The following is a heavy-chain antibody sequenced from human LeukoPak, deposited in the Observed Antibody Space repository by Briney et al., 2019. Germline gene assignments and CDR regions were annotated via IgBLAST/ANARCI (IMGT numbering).Heavy chain of an antibody. CDR3: ARDFRNGWFDP. CDR1: GGSISSYY. J-gene: IGHJ5*02. CDR2: IYTSGST. V-gene: IGHV4-4*07. Sequence: SETLSLTSTVSGGSISSYYWSWIRQPAGKGLEWIGRIYTSGSTNYNPSLKSRVTMPVDTSKNQFSLKLSSVTAADTAVYYCARDFRNGWFDPWGQGTLVTVSS. D-gene: IGHD1-1*01.